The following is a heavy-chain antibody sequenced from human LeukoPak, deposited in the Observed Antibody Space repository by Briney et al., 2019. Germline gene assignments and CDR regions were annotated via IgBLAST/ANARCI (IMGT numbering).Heavy chain of an antibody. V-gene: IGHV3-48*03. CDR2: ISSSGSTI. D-gene: IGHD6-13*01. J-gene: IGHJ5*02. CDR3: ARDRSSSWGNWFDP. Sequence: GGSLRLSCAASGFTFSSYEMNWVRQAPGKGLEWVSYISSSGSTIYYADSVKGRFTISRDNAKNSLYLQMNSLSAEDTAVYYCARDRSSSWGNWFDPWGQGTLVTVSS. CDR1: GFTFSSYE.